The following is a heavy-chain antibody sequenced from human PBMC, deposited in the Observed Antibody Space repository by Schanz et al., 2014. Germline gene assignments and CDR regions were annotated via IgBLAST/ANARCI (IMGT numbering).Heavy chain of an antibody. Sequence: QVQLQESGSGLVKPSETLSLTCVVSRHSFSSSNWWGWIRKPPGKGLEWIGSIYYSGNIYCNSSLKSRVTRSDYSSKNQFSLKLNSVTAADTAVYYCAIDRVGDYYDYFCGSYLFTYFDSWGQGTLVTGSS. CDR1: RHSFSSSNW. J-gene: IGHJ4*02. D-gene: IGHD3-16*02. CDR3: AIDRVGDYYDYFCGSYLFTYFDS. CDR2: IYYSGNI. V-gene: IGHV4-28*03.